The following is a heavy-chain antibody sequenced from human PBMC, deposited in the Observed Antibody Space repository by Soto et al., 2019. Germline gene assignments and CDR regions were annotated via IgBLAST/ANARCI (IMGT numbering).Heavy chain of an antibody. CDR2: INPNSGGT. Sequence: EASVKVSCKASGYTFIGYYIHLVRQAPGQGLEWMGWINPNSGGTNYAQKFQGRVTMTRDTSISTAYMELSRLRSDDTAVYYCARDVSVSGDLGWFDSWGQGTLVTVSS. V-gene: IGHV1-2*02. D-gene: IGHD2-21*02. CDR3: ARDVSVSGDLGWFDS. CDR1: GYTFIGYY. J-gene: IGHJ5*01.